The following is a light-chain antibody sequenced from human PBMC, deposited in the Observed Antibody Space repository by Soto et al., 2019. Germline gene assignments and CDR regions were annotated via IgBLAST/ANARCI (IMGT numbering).Light chain of an antibody. J-gene: IGLJ3*02. CDR3: VLYMGSGTWV. CDR2: STN. V-gene: IGLV8-61*01. CDR1: SGSVSTSYY. Sequence: QAVVTQEPSFSVSPGGTVTITCGLSSGSVSTSYYPSWYQQTPGQAPRTLIYSTNTRSSGVPDRFSGSILGNKAALTITGAQEDDEADYYCVLYMGSGTWVFGGGTKLTVL.